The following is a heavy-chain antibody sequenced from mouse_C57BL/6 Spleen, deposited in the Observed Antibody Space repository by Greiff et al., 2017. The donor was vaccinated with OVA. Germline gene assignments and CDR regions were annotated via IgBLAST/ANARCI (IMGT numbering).Heavy chain of an antibody. CDR2: IDPETGGT. J-gene: IGHJ3*01. CDR1: GYTFTDYE. Sequence: VQLQESGAELVRPGASVTLSCKASGYTFTDYEMHWVKQTPVHGLEWIGAIDPETGGTAYNQKFKGKAILTADKSSSTAYMELRSLTSEDSAVYYCTRGNYYGPWFAYWGQGTLVTVSA. CDR3: TRGNYYGPWFAY. V-gene: IGHV1-15*01. D-gene: IGHD1-2*01.